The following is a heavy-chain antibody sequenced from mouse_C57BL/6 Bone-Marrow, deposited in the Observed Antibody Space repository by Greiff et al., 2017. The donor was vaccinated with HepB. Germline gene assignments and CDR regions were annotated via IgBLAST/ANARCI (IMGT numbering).Heavy chain of an antibody. CDR3: ARRASYGSSPYVDY. CDR1: GYTFTDYY. V-gene: IGHV1-19*01. D-gene: IGHD1-1*01. J-gene: IGHJ2*01. CDR2: INPYNGGT. Sequence: VQLKQSGPVLVKPGASVKMSCKASGYTFTDYYMNWVKQSHGKSLEWIGVINPYNGGTSYNQKFKGKATLTVDKSSSTAYMELNSLTSEDSAVYYCARRASYGSSPYVDYWGQGTTLTVSS.